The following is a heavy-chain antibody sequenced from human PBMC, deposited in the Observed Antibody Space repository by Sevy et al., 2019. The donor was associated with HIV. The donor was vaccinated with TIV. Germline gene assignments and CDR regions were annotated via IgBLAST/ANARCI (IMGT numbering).Heavy chain of an antibody. V-gene: IGHV4-59*08. CDR1: GGSITSLY. CDR3: AGENAWGRGSS. CDR2: IYYNGNT. D-gene: IGHD1-26*01. Sequence: SETLSLTCTVSGGSITSLYWGWIRQPPGKGLEWNANIYYNGNTNYNPSLKSRVTISLDTSKNPYSLRLSAVTAADTAMYYCAGENAWGRGSSWGQGTLVTVSS. J-gene: IGHJ5*02.